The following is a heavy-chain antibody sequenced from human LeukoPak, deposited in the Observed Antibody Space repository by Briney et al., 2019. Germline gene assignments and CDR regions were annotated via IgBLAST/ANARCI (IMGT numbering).Heavy chain of an antibody. CDR3: VRDRGLLYYFDY. Sequence: GGSLRLSCAASGFTFSNYGMNWVRQAPGKGLEWVSSISSSSSYMYYADSVKGRFTISRDNAKNSLFLQMNSLRDEDTAVYYCVRDRGLLYYFDYWGQGTLVTVSS. CDR2: ISSSSSYM. V-gene: IGHV3-21*01. D-gene: IGHD2-21*02. CDR1: GFTFSNYG. J-gene: IGHJ4*02.